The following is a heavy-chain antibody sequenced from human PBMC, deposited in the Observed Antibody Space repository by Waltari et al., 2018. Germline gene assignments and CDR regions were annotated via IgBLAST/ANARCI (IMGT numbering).Heavy chain of an antibody. J-gene: IGHJ4*02. CDR1: GITCIPEG. D-gene: IGHD2-2*01. Sequence: QVQLVESGGGVVQPGRSLRLPCAACGITCIPEGLHGVRQAPGQGQEWVAVITHDGSNKNYAGSVKGRFTISRDNSKNTLYLQMNSLRAEDTAVYYCAKGDIAVVPAAFDYWGQGTLVTVSS. CDR2: ITHDGSNK. CDR3: AKGDIAVVPAAFDY. V-gene: IGHV3-30*18.